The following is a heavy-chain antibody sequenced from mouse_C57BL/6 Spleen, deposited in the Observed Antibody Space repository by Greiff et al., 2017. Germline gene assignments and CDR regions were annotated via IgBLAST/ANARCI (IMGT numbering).Heavy chain of an antibody. CDR1: GFTFNTYA. Sequence: EVHLVESGGGLVQPKGSLKLSCAASGFTFNTYAMHWVRQAPGKGLEWVARISSKSSNYATYYADSVKDRFTISRDDSQSMLYLQMNNLKTEDTAMDSSVREGDGYYPYAMDYWGQGTLVTVSA. J-gene: IGHJ4*01. CDR3: VREGDGYYPYAMDY. D-gene: IGHD2-3*01. CDR2: ISSKSSNYAT. V-gene: IGHV10-3*01.